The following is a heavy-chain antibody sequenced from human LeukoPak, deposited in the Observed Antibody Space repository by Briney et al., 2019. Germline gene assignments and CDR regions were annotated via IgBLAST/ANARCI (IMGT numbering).Heavy chain of an antibody. V-gene: IGHV4-4*02. J-gene: IGHJ4*02. CDR3: AIDRGDRYNSGYFEY. CDR1: GGSLSSSNW. Sequence: SETLSLTCAVSGGSLSSSNWWSWVRQPPGKGLEWIGEIYHSGSTKYNPSLNNGVTISLDTSNNQFSVNLTAVTAADTAVYNCAIDRGDRYNSGYFEYRREGTMLSLPS. D-gene: IGHD5-24*01. CDR2: IYHSGST.